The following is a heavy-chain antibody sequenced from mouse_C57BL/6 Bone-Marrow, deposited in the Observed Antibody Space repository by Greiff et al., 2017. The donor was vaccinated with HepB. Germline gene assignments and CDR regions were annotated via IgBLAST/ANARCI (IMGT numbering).Heavy chain of an antibody. V-gene: IGHV14-3*01. J-gene: IGHJ2*01. CDR1: GFTITNTY. CDR2: IDPANGNT. CDR3: ARGDYYGSSLYCDY. D-gene: IGHD1-1*01. Sequence: EVQLQQSVAELVRPGASVKLSCTASGFTITNTYMHWVKQRPEQGLEWIGRIDPANGNTKYAPKFKGKATMTADTSSNTAYLPLSSLTSEDTAIYSCARGDYYGSSLYCDYGGRGTALTVSA.